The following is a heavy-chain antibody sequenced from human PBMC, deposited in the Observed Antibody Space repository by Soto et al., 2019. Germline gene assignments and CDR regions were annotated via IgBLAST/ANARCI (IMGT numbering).Heavy chain of an antibody. J-gene: IGHJ3*01. CDR1: GFSLTTKTVG. CDR2: IYWDDDK. CDR3: AHLMITFGGVIADDAFDV. V-gene: IGHV2-5*02. Sequence: QITLKESGPSLVKPTETLTLTCTFSGFSLTTKTVGVGWIRQPPGQALEWLAVIYWDDDKRYSPSLRSRLTVTNDTSKNQVVLTMSNVYPVDTATYYCAHLMITFGGVIADDAFDVWGQGTKVTVSS. D-gene: IGHD3-16*02.